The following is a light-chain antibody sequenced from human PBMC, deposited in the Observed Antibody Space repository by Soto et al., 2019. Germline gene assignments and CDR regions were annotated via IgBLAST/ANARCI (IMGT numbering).Light chain of an antibody. J-gene: IGKJ1*01. CDR3: QQRYSSPWT. CDR1: QTITSY. CDR2: AAS. Sequence: DIQMTQSPASLSASVGDRVTITCRASQTITSYLNWYQQKPGKAPKLLVYAASTLLSGAPARFSGGVSGTDFTLIIDSRHPEDFATYYCQQRYSSPWTFGQGTKVEVK. V-gene: IGKV1-39*01.